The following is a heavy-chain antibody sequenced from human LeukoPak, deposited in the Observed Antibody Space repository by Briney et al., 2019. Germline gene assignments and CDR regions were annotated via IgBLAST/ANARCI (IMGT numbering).Heavy chain of an antibody. CDR2: ISDSGGRT. V-gene: IGHV3-23*01. Sequence: GGSLRLSCAVSGITLSNYGMTWVRQAPGKGLEWVAGISDSGGRTNYADSVKGRFTISRDNPKNTLYPQMNSLRAEDTAVYFCAKRGVVIRVILVGFHKEAYYFDSWGQGALVAVS. CDR3: AKRGVVIRVILVGFHKEAYYFDS. J-gene: IGHJ4*02. CDR1: GITLSNYG. D-gene: IGHD3-22*01.